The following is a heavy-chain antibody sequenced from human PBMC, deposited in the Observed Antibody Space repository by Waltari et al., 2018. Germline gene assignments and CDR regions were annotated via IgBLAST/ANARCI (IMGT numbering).Heavy chain of an antibody. CDR3: ARDGMRIPSDY. CDR2: SNPNSGGT. Sequence: QVQLVQSGAEVKKPGASVKVSCKASGYTFTGYYMHWVRQAPGQGLEWMGRSNPNSGGTNYAQEFQGRVTMNRDTSISTAYMELSRLRSDDTAVYYCARDGMRIPSDYWGQGTLVTVSS. D-gene: IGHD2-15*01. J-gene: IGHJ4*02. V-gene: IGHV1-2*06. CDR1: GYTFTGYY.